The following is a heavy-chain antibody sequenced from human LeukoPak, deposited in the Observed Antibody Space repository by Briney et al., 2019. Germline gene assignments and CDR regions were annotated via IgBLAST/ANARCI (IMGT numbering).Heavy chain of an antibody. Sequence: ASVKVSCKASGYTFTSYGISWVRQAPGQGLEWMGWISAYNGNTNYAQKLQGRVTMTTDTSTSTAYMELRGLRSDDAAVYYCARFDRIAAAGIIWGQGTLVTVSS. CDR1: GYTFTSYG. D-gene: IGHD6-13*01. J-gene: IGHJ4*02. CDR2: ISAYNGNT. CDR3: ARFDRIAAAGII. V-gene: IGHV1-18*01.